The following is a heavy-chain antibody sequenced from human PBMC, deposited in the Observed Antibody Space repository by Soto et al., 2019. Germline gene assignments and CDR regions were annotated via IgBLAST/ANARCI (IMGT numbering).Heavy chain of an antibody. Sequence: QVQLVESGGGVVQPGRSLRLSCAASGFTFSSYGMHWVRQAPGKGLEWVAVISYDGSNKYYADSVKGRFTISRDNSKNTLYLQMNGLRAEDTAVYYCAKALVPSGAEDAFDIWGQGTMVTVSS. J-gene: IGHJ3*02. CDR2: ISYDGSNK. V-gene: IGHV3-30*18. CDR1: GFTFSSYG. D-gene: IGHD3-10*01. CDR3: AKALVPSGAEDAFDI.